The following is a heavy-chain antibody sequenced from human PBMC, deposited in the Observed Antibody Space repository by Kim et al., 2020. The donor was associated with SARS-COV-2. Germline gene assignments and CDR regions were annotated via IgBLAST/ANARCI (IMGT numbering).Heavy chain of an antibody. CDR2: ISYDGSNK. Sequence: GGSLRLSCAASGFTFSSYGMHWVRQAPGKGLEWVAVISYDGSNKYYADSVKGRFTISRDNSKNTLYLQMNSLRAEDTAVYYCAKAGRREGYFDYWGQGTLVTVSS. CDR3: AKAGRREGYFDY. V-gene: IGHV3-30*18. J-gene: IGHJ4*02. CDR1: GFTFSSYG.